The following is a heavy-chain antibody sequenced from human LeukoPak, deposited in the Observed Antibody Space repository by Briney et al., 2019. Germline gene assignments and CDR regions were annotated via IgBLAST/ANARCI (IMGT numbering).Heavy chain of an antibody. CDR3: AKGGEWLVSSAFYYYYMDV. CDR2: INQDSSEK. Sequence: GGSLRLSCVASGITFRNYWMSWVRQAPGKGLEWVANINQDSSEKYYVDSVKGRFTISRDNSKNTLDLQMNSLRAEDTAVYYCAKGGEWLVSSAFYYYYMDVWGKGTTVTISS. D-gene: IGHD6-19*01. J-gene: IGHJ6*03. V-gene: IGHV3-7*03. CDR1: GITFRNYW.